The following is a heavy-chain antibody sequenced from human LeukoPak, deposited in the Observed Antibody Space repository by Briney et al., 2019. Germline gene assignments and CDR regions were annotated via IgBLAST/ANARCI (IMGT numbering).Heavy chain of an antibody. CDR1: GYTITSYY. V-gene: IGHV1-46*03. Sequence: ASVKVSCKASGYTITSYYMHWVRQAPGQGLEWMGIINPSGGSTSYAQKFQGRVTMTRDTSTSTVYMELSSLRSEDTAVYYCARGVDIVVVPAAIHPWGQGTLVTVSS. CDR2: INPSGGST. J-gene: IGHJ5*02. D-gene: IGHD2-2*03. CDR3: ARGVDIVVVPAAIHP.